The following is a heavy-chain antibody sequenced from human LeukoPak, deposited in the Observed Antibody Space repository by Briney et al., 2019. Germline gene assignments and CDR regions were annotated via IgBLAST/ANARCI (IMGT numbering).Heavy chain of an antibody. V-gene: IGHV4-59*01. Sequence: PSETLSLTCTVSGGSISSYYWSWIRQPPGKGLEWIGYIYYSGSTNYNPSLKSRVTISVDTSKNQFSLKLSSVTAADTAVYYCAREVAVAGSGFDYWGQGTLVTVSS. CDR2: IYYSGST. CDR3: AREVAVAGSGFDY. J-gene: IGHJ4*02. CDR1: GGSISSYY. D-gene: IGHD6-19*01.